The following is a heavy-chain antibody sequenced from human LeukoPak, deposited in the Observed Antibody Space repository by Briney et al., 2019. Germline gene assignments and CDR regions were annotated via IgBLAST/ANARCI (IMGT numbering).Heavy chain of an antibody. Sequence: GESLKISCKGSGYSFTSYWIGWVRPMPGKGLEWMGIIYPGDSDTRYSPSFQGQVTISADKSISTAYLQWSSLKASDTAMYYCVLWDFWSGYEYYFDYWGQGTLVTVSS. CDR3: VLWDFWSGYEYYFDY. CDR1: GYSFTSYW. J-gene: IGHJ4*02. CDR2: IYPGDSDT. D-gene: IGHD3-3*01. V-gene: IGHV5-51*01.